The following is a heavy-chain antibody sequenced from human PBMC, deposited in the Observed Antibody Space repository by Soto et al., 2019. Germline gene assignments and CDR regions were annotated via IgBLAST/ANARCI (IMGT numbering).Heavy chain of an antibody. CDR2: SIPIFGTA. D-gene: IGHD5-12*01. Sequence: QVQLVQSGAEVKEPGSSVKVSCKASGGTFNNYPITWVRQAPGEGLEWMGGSIPIFGTANYAQKFQGRVTISVDESTSTAYMELSSLRSEDTAVYYCARGRGYSGDDHYYYFDMDVWGQGTTVTVSS. J-gene: IGHJ6*02. V-gene: IGHV1-69*01. CDR1: GGTFNNYP. CDR3: ARGRGYSGDDHYYYFDMDV.